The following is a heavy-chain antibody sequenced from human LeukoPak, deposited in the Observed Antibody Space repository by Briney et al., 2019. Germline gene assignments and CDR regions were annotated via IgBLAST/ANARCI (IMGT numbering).Heavy chain of an antibody. V-gene: IGHV1-18*01. J-gene: IGHJ5*02. D-gene: IGHD1-20*01. Sequence: ASVKVSCKASGYTFTSYGISWVRQAPGQGLEWMGWISAYNGNTNYAQKLPGRVTMTTDTSTSTAYMELRSLRSGDTAVYYCARDQSNWNHNWFDPWGQGTLVTVSS. CDR2: ISAYNGNT. CDR3: ARDQSNWNHNWFDP. CDR1: GYTFTSYG.